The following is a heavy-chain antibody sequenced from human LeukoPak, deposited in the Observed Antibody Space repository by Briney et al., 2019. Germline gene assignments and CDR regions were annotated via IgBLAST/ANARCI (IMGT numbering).Heavy chain of an antibody. J-gene: IGHJ4*02. CDR2: ISRAGGST. CDR3: TKINRGEVAGYFDF. V-gene: IGHV3-23*01. D-gene: IGHD3-9*01. CDR1: GFTFSSYG. Sequence: GGTLRLSCAASGFTFSSYGMSWVRQAPGKGLEWVSAISRAGGSTYYADSVKGRFTISRGNSKNTLYLQMNSLRAEDTALYYCTKINRGEVAGYFDFWGQGTLVTVSS.